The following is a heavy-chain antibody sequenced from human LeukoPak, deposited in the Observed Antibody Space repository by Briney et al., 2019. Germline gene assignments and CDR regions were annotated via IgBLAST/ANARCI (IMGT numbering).Heavy chain of an antibody. CDR2: ISGSGFTT. J-gene: IGHJ4*02. Sequence: PGGSQRLSCAASGSIFSSYDMSWVRQAPGKGLEWVSGISGSGFTTHYADSVKGRFTVSRDNAKNSLYLQMNSLRAEDTAVYYCASTIAVAGFDYWGQGTLVTVSS. D-gene: IGHD6-19*01. CDR3: ASTIAVAGFDY. V-gene: IGHV3-23*01. CDR1: GSIFSSYD.